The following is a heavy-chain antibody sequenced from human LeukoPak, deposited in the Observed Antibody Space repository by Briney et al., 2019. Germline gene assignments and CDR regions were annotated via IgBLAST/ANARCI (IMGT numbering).Heavy chain of an antibody. V-gene: IGHV1-2*02. D-gene: IGHD3-22*01. CDR2: INPNSGGT. CDR3: ARDWGAVVITLGAFDI. CDR1: GYTFTGYY. J-gene: IGHJ3*02. Sequence: ASVKVSCKASGYTFTGYYMHWVRQAPGQGHEWMGWINPNSGGTNYAQKFQGRVTMTRDTSISTAYMELSRLRSDDTAVYYCARDWGAVVITLGAFDIWGQGTMVTVSS.